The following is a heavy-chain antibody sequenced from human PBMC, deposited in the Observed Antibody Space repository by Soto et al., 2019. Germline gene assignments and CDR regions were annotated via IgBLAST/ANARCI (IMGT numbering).Heavy chain of an antibody. V-gene: IGHV4-59*01. CDR3: ASHSGIQLWLFYY. D-gene: IGHD5-18*01. CDR1: GGSISSYY. J-gene: IGHJ4*02. CDR2: IYYSGST. Sequence: SETLSLTCTVSGGSISSYYWSWIRQPPGKGLEWIGYIYYSGSTNYNPSLKSRVTISVDTSKNQFSLKLSSVTAADTAVYYCASHSGIQLWLFYYWGQGTLVTVSS.